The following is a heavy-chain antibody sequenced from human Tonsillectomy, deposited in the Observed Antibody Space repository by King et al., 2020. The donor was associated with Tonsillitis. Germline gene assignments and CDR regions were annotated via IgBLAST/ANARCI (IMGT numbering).Heavy chain of an antibody. D-gene: IGHD3-22*01. CDR3: ASGSPYYDDSGYATFDY. Sequence: VQLVQSGAEVKKPGSSVKVSCKASGNTFRTYAISWVRQAPGQGLEWMGGIIPIFGTPNYAQKFQGRVTITADESTSTAYMGLSSLRSEDTAVYYCASGSPYYDDSGYATFDYWGQGTLVTVSS. V-gene: IGHV1-69*01. CDR1: GNTFRTYA. CDR2: IIPIFGTP. J-gene: IGHJ4*02.